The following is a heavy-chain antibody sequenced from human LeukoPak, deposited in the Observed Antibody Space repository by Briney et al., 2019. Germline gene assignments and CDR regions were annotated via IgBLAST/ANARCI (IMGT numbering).Heavy chain of an antibody. D-gene: IGHD1-14*01. CDR3: ARGGPDHAFDV. CDR1: GFTSRSYS. Sequence: GGSLRLSCAASGFTSRSYSMYWVRQVPGKGLEYVSRIDNDGSGTTYAGSVKGRFTISRDNGNNGVFLQMNSLRAEDTAMYYCARGGPDHAFDVWGQGTMVTVSS. CDR2: IDNDGSGT. J-gene: IGHJ3*01. V-gene: IGHV3-74*01.